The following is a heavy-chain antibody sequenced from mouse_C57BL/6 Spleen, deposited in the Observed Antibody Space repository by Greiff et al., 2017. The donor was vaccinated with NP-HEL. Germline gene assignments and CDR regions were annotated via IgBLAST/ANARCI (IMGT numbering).Heavy chain of an antibody. CDR2: IDPETGGT. V-gene: IGHV1-15*01. D-gene: IGHD1-1*01. CDR1: GYTFTDYE. CDR3: TRGGTVVPDY. Sequence: VQLQQSGAELVRPGASVTLSCKASGYTFTDYEMHWVKQTPVHGLEWIGAIDPETGGTAYNQKFKGKAILTADKSSSTAYMELRSLTSEDSAVYYCTRGGTVVPDYWGQGTTLTVSS. J-gene: IGHJ2*01.